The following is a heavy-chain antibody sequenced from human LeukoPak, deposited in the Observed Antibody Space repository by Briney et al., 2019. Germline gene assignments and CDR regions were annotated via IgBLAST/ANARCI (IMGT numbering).Heavy chain of an antibody. Sequence: SETLSLTCTVSGGSISSSSYYWGWIRQPPGKGLEWIGSIYYSGSTYYNPSLKSRVTISVDTSKNQSSLKLSSVTAADTAVYYCARGPYSRGAFDIWGQGTMVTVSS. J-gene: IGHJ3*02. D-gene: IGHD1-26*01. V-gene: IGHV4-39*01. CDR2: IYYSGST. CDR3: ARGPYSRGAFDI. CDR1: GGSISSSSYY.